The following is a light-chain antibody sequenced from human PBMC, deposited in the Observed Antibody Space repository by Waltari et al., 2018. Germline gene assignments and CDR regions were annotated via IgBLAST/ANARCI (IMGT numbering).Light chain of an antibody. J-gene: IGKJ1*01. CDR1: QTVSSNY. V-gene: IGKV3-20*01. CDR2: GAS. Sequence: EIVLTQSPVTLSLSAGERATLSCRASQTVSSNYLAWYQQKPGQAPRLLIYGASSRATDIPERFSGSGSGTEFTLTVSRLEPEDFAVYYCHQYGSAPRTFGQGTKVEIK. CDR3: HQYGSAPRT.